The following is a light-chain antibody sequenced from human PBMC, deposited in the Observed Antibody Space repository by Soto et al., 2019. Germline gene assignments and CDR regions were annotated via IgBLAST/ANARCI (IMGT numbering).Light chain of an antibody. Sequence: IQLTQSPSSLSASVGDRVTITCRASQGISSYLAWYQQKPGKAPKLLIYAASTLQSGVPSRFSGSGSGTDFNLTISSLQPEDVATYYYQQLNSYPLTVGGGTKVEIK. CDR1: QGISSY. CDR3: QQLNSYPLT. V-gene: IGKV1-9*01. CDR2: AAS. J-gene: IGKJ4*01.